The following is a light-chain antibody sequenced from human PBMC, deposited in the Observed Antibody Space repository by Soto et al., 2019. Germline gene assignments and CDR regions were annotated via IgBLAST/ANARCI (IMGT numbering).Light chain of an antibody. J-gene: IGLJ1*01. Sequence: QSVLTQPPSVTGAPGQRVTISCTGSHSNIGAGYDVHWYQQFPGTAPKVLIHGNTNRPSGVPDRFSDSRSGTSASLAITGLQAEDEADYYCCSYTTSSTRVFGSGTKLTVL. CDR1: HSNIGAGYD. V-gene: IGLV1-40*01. CDR2: GNT. CDR3: CSYTTSSTRV.